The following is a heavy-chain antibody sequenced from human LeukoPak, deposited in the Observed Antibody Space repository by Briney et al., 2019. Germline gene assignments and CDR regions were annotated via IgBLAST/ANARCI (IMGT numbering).Heavy chain of an antibody. CDR1: TGSFSGYY. J-gene: IGHJ2*01. D-gene: IGHD4-23*01. CDR2: INHSGDT. CDR3: ARGPRPPYGGLPRYFDL. V-gene: IGHV4-34*01. Sequence: SETLSLTCAVYTGSFSGYYWTWIRQPPGEGLEWIGEINHSGDTNYNPSLKSRVTISKDPSKNQFSLKVTSVTAADTAVYYCARGPRPPYGGLPRYFDLWGRGNLVVVSS.